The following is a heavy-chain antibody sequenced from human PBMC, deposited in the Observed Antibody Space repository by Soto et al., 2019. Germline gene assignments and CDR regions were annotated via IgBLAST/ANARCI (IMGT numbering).Heavy chain of an antibody. V-gene: IGHV3-7*01. CDR2: IMKDGSEK. Sequence: PGGSLRLSSVVSGYTLRNFWMSWVRQAPGKGLEWVANIMKDGSEKYYVDSVKGRFTISRDNAKNSLYLQMNSLRAEDSAVYYCASAGYCDSSRCSRRNYWGQVPLVTVSS. D-gene: IGHD2-2*01. J-gene: IGHJ4*02. CDR1: GYTLRNFW. CDR3: ASAGYCDSSRCSRRNY.